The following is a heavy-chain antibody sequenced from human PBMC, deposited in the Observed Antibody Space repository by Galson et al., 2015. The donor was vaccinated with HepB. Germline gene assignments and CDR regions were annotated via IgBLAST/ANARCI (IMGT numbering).Heavy chain of an antibody. J-gene: IGHJ6*02. V-gene: IGHV3-21*01. CDR2: ISSSSSYI. D-gene: IGHD6-6*01. Sequence: SLRLSCAASGFTFSSYSMNWVRQAPGKGLEWVSSISSSSSYIYYADSVKGRFTISRDNAKNSLYLQMNSLRAEDTAVYYCARDRREGSSPRDYYGMDVWGQGTTVTVSS. CDR3: ARDRREGSSPRDYYGMDV. CDR1: GFTFSSYS.